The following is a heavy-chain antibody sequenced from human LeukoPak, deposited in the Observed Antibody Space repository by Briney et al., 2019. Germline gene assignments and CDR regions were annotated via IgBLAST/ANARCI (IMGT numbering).Heavy chain of an antibody. CDR2: ISGSGGST. Sequence: PGGSLRLSCAASGFTFSSYAMSWVRQAPGKGLEWVSAISGSGGSTYYADSVKGRFTISRDNSKNTLYLQMNSLRAEDTAVYYCAKGMVPDPYYYYGMDVWGQGTTVTGSS. CDR1: GFTFSSYA. D-gene: IGHD3-10*01. V-gene: IGHV3-23*01. J-gene: IGHJ6*02. CDR3: AKGMVPDPYYYYGMDV.